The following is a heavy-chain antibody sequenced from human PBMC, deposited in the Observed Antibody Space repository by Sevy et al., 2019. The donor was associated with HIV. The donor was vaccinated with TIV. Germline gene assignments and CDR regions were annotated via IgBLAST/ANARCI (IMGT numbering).Heavy chain of an antibody. D-gene: IGHD3-16*01. CDR2: ISYDGSKK. Sequence: GGSLRLSCAASGFTFSSHGMHWVRQAPGKGLEWVAFISYDGSKKYYTDSVKGRFTISRDNSKNTVYLQMTSLRAEDTAVYSCAKLRSAFGPLDDWGQGTLVTVSS. CDR1: GFTFSSHG. J-gene: IGHJ4*02. V-gene: IGHV3-30*18. CDR3: AKLRSAFGPLDD.